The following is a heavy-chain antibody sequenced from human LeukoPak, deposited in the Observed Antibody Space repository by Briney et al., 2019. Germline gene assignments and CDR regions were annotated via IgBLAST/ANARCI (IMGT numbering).Heavy chain of an antibody. Sequence: PGGSLRLSCAASGFTFSGYAMTWARQAPGKGLEWASYISASGDGTYYADSVKGRFTISRDNSKSTLYLQMNSLRAEDTALYYCAQRQGHAFDNWGQGTLVTVSS. CDR2: ISASGDGT. CDR1: GFTFSGYA. J-gene: IGHJ4*02. V-gene: IGHV3-23*01. CDR3: AQRQGHAFDN.